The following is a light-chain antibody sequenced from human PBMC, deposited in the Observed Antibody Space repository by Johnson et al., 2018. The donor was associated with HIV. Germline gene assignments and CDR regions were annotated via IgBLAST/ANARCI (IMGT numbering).Light chain of an antibody. CDR2: DNN. CDR3: GTWDSGLGAHYV. J-gene: IGLJ1*01. Sequence: QSVLTQPPSVSAAPGQKVTISCSGSSSNIGNNYVSWYRQLPGTAPKLLIYDNNKRPSGIPDRFSGSKSGTSATLGITGLQTGDEADYYCGTWDSGLGAHYVFGPGTKVTVL. V-gene: IGLV1-51*01. CDR1: SSNIGNNY.